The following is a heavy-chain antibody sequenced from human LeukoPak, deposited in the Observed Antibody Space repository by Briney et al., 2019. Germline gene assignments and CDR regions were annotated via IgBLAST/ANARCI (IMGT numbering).Heavy chain of an antibody. V-gene: IGHV1-69*13. CDR1: GGTFSSYA. CDR3: ARDFGYSYGSFDY. J-gene: IGHJ4*02. Sequence: ASVKVSCKASGGTFSSYAISWVRQAPGQGLEWMGGIIPIFGTANYAQKFQGRVTITADESTSTAYIELSSLRSEDTAVYYCARDFGYSYGSFDYWGQGTLVTVSS. CDR2: IIPIFGTA. D-gene: IGHD5-18*01.